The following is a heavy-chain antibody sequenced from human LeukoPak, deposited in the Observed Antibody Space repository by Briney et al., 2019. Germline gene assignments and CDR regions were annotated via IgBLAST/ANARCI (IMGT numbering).Heavy chain of an antibody. D-gene: IGHD6-19*01. CDR3: ARVGNKQWLAIDY. J-gene: IGHJ4*02. CDR1: GYTFTGYY. V-gene: IGHV1-2*02. Sequence: SVKVSCKASGYTFTGYYMHWVRQAPGQGLEWMGWINPNSGGTNYAQKFQGRVTMTRDTSISTAYMELSRLRSDNTAVYYCARVGNKQWLAIDYWGQGTLVTVSS. CDR2: INPNSGGT.